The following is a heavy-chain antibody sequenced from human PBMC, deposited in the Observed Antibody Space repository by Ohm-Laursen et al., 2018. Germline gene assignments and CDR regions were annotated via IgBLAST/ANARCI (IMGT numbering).Heavy chain of an antibody. J-gene: IGHJ3*01. V-gene: IGHV4-39*01. D-gene: IGHD3-3*01. CDR2: IYYSGST. Sequence: GTPSLTCSVSGGSISSSSYCWGWIRQPPGKGLEWIGNIYYSGSTYYNPSLRSRFSISIHTSQNQFFLKLSSVTATDTAVYYCARAFWNGYNDAFDVWGQGTMVTVSS. CDR1: GGSISSSSYC. CDR3: ARAFWNGYNDAFDV.